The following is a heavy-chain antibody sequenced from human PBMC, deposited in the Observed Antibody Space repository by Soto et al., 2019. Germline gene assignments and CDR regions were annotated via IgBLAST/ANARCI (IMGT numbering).Heavy chain of an antibody. CDR1: GCSIRSFY. V-gene: IGHV4-59*01. D-gene: IGHD4-17*01. CDR3: SARSGIYGDLVDY. J-gene: IGHJ4*02. Sequence: SETLSLTCTVSGCSIRSFYWAWMRQPPGKALEFIGYTDYSGTTKYNPSLRSRLPLSVDTSRNQFSLKLRSVTAADTAVYYCSARSGIYGDLVDYWGPGTLVTVSS. CDR2: TDYSGTT.